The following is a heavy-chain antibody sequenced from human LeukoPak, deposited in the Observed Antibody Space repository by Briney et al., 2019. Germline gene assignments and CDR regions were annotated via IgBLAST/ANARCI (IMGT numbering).Heavy chain of an antibody. V-gene: IGHV3-30*18. CDR1: GFTFSSYG. D-gene: IGHD5-24*01. CDR3: AKRDGSMGY. Sequence: GGSLRLSCAASGFTFSSYGMHWVRQAPGKGLEWVAVISYDGSNKYYADSVKGRFAISRDNSKNTLYLQMNSLRAEDTAVYYCAKRDGSMGYWGQGTLVTVSS. J-gene: IGHJ4*02. CDR2: ISYDGSNK.